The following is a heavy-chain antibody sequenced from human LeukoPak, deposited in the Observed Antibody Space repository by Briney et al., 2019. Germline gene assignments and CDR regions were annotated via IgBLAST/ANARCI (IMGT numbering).Heavy chain of an antibody. J-gene: IGHJ3*02. CDR3: ARGIVRGVSAPDI. D-gene: IGHD3-10*01. V-gene: IGHV4-34*01. CDR2: INHSGST. CDR1: GGSFSGYY. Sequence: SETLSLTCAVYGGSFSGYYWSWIRQPPGKGLEWIGEINHSGSTNYNPSLKSRVTISVDTSKNQFSLKLRSVTAADTAIYYCARGIVRGVSAPDIWGQGTMVTVSS.